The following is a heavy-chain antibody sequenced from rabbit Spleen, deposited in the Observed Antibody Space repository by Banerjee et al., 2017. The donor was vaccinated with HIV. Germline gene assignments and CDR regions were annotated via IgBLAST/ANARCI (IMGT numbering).Heavy chain of an antibody. Sequence: QQLVESGGGLVKPGASLTLTCIASGVSFSGNSYMCWVRQAPGKGLEWVVCIDAGSSGFTYFASWAKGRFTISKPSSTTVTLQMTSLTAADTATYFCARDTGSSFSSYGMDLWGPGTLVTVS. CDR1: GVSFSGNSY. V-gene: IGHV1S40*01. D-gene: IGHD8-1*01. J-gene: IGHJ6*01. CDR3: ARDTGSSFSSYGMDL. CDR2: IDAGSSGFT.